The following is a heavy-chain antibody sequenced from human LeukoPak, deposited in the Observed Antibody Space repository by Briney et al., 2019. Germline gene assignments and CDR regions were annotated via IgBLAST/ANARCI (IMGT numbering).Heavy chain of an antibody. Sequence: PSETLSLTCTVYGGSISGYYWSWIRQPPGKGLEWIGEINHSGSTNYNPSLKSRVTISVDTSKNQFSLKLSSVTAADTAVYYCARAGGLKYCSSTSCYNYYCGMDVWGRGTTVTVSS. D-gene: IGHD2-2*01. CDR2: INHSGST. V-gene: IGHV4-34*01. J-gene: IGHJ6*02. CDR3: ARAGGLKYCSSTSCYNYYCGMDV. CDR1: GGSISGYY.